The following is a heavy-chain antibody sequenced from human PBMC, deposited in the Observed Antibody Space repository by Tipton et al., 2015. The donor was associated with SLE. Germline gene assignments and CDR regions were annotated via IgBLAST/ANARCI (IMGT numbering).Heavy chain of an antibody. D-gene: IGHD2-8*01. CDR2: MTSSGGDI. CDR1: GFTLSKYE. V-gene: IGHV3-48*03. CDR3: AREMTNTKGDAYDI. J-gene: IGHJ3*02. Sequence: GSLRLSCAASGFTLSKYEMNWVRQAPGKGLEWLSYMTSSGGDIYYADSVKGRFTVSRDNAQNSMFLQMNDLRGDDTAIYYCAREMTNTKGDAYDIWGQGTKVTVSS.